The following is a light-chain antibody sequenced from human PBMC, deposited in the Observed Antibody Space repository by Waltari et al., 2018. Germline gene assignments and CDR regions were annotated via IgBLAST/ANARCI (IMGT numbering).Light chain of an antibody. V-gene: IGLV2-14*03. CDR2: DVS. CDR1: SSDVGGYNY. CDR3: SSHTSNSVVV. J-gene: IGLJ2*01. Sequence: QSALTQPASVSGSPGQSITISCTGTSSDVGGYNYVSWYQQHPGKAPKVMIYDVSNRPSWCSNLFSGSKSGNTASLTISGLQAEDEAEYYCSSHTSNSVVVFGGGTKLTVL.